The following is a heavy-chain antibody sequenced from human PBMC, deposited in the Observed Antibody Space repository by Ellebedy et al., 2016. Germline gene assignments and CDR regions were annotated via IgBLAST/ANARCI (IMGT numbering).Heavy chain of an antibody. Sequence: GESLKISCKGSGYSFTSYWIGWVRQMPGKGLEWMGIIYPGDSDTRYSPSFQGQVTISADKSISTAYLQWSSLKASDTAMYYCARQRMVRGVIITFDYWGQGTLVTVSS. V-gene: IGHV5-51*01. CDR3: ARQRMVRGVIITFDY. D-gene: IGHD3-10*01. J-gene: IGHJ4*02. CDR1: GYSFTSYW. CDR2: IYPGDSDT.